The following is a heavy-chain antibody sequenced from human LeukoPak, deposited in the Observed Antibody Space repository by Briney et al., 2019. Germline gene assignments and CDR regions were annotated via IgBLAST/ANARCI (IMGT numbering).Heavy chain of an antibody. CDR3: ARKDYDFWSGYPYYYYYMDV. J-gene: IGHJ6*03. V-gene: IGHV4-34*01. CDR2: INHSGST. Sequence: SETLSLTCAVYGGSFSGYYWGWIRQPPGKGLEWIGEINHSGSTNYNPSLKSRVTISVDTSKNQFSLKLSSVTAADTAVYYCARKDYDFWSGYPYYYYYMDVWGKGTTVTVSS. D-gene: IGHD3-3*01. CDR1: GGSFSGYY.